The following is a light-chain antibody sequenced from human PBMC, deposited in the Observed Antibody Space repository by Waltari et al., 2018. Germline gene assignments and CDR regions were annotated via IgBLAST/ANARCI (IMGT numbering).Light chain of an antibody. Sequence: SYELTQPPSVSVSPGQTASITCSGDNLGERYACWYQQKPGQSPVLVNYQDSRRPSGIPERFAGSNSGNTATLTIRGTQAMDEADYYCQAWDSSTVVFGGGTKLTVL. CDR2: QDS. J-gene: IGLJ2*01. CDR1: NLGERY. V-gene: IGLV3-1*01. CDR3: QAWDSSTVV.